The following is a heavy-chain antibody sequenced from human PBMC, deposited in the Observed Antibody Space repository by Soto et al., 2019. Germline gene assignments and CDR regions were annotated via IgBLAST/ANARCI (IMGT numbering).Heavy chain of an antibody. Sequence: QVQLVQSGAEVKKPGSSVKVSCKASGGTFSSYAISWVRQAPGQGLEWMGGIIPISGTANYAQKFQGRVTITADESTSTAYMELSSRRSEATAVYYCARSQGSSTSLEIYYYYYYGMDVWGQGTRVTVSS. CDR3: ARSQGSSTSLEIYYYYYYGMDV. CDR1: GGTFSSYA. J-gene: IGHJ6*02. V-gene: IGHV1-69*01. D-gene: IGHD2-2*01. CDR2: IIPISGTA.